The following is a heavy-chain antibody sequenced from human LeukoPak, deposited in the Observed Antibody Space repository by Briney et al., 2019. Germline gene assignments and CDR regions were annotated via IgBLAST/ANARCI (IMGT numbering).Heavy chain of an antibody. J-gene: IGHJ6*02. CDR1: GFTFSSYW. CDR2: IASDGSST. D-gene: IGHD3-16*01. CDR3: ARGGGLDV. Sequence: GGSLRLSCAASGFTFSSYWMNWVRQAPGKGLVWVSRIASDGSSTTYADSVKGRFTISRDNAKNTLYLQMSNLRAEDTAVYFCARGGGLDVWGQGATVTVSS. V-gene: IGHV3-74*01.